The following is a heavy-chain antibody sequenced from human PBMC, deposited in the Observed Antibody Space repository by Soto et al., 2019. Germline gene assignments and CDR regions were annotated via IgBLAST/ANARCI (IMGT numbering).Heavy chain of an antibody. CDR3: ARRWGEGRVDY. CDR2: IYHSGNT. Sequence: QVQLQESGAGLVKPSGTLSLTCAVSGGSISSSNWWSWVRQPPGKGLEWIGEIYHSGNTNYNPSLKSRVTMAVDKSRNQFSLKLSSVTAADTAVYYCARRWGEGRVDYWGQGTLVTVSS. J-gene: IGHJ4*02. CDR1: GGSISSSNW. V-gene: IGHV4-4*02. D-gene: IGHD3-10*01.